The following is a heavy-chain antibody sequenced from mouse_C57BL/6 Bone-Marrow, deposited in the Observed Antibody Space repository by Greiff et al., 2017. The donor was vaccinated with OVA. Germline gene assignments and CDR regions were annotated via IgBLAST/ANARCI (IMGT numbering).Heavy chain of an antibody. V-gene: IGHV5-6*02. CDR3: ARRGLLGMDY. Sequence: EVMLVESGGDLVKPGGSLKLSCAASGFTFSSYGMSWVRQTPDKRLEWVATISSGGSYTYYPDSVKGRFTISRDNAKNTLYLQMSSLKSEDTAMYYCARRGLLGMDYWGQGTSVTVSS. J-gene: IGHJ4*01. D-gene: IGHD1-1*01. CDR2: ISSGGSYT. CDR1: GFTFSSYG.